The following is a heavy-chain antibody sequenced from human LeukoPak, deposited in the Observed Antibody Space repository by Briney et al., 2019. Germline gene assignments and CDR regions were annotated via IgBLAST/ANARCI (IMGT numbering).Heavy chain of an antibody. Sequence: GASVKVSCKASGYTFTSYDINWVRQATGQGLEWMGWMNPNSGNTGYAQKFQGRVTMTRNTSISTAYIELSSLRSEDTAVYYCARGRTDVLLWFGESGENFDYWGQGTLVTVSS. CDR3: ARGRTDVLLWFGESGENFDY. V-gene: IGHV1-8*01. D-gene: IGHD3-10*01. CDR1: GYTFTSYD. CDR2: MNPNSGNT. J-gene: IGHJ4*02.